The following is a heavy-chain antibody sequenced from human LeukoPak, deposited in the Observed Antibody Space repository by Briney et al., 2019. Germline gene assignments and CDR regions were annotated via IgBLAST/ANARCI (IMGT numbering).Heavy chain of an antibody. CDR3: ARDRGELTHNWFDP. CDR2: IYYSGST. CDR1: GGSISSYY. D-gene: IGHD1-26*01. Sequence: SSETLSLTCTVSGGSISSYYWSWIRQPPGKGLERIGYIYYSGSTNYNPSLKSRVTMSVDTSKNQFSLKLSSVTAADTAVYYCARDRGELTHNWFDPWGQGTLVTVSS. V-gene: IGHV4-59*01. J-gene: IGHJ5*02.